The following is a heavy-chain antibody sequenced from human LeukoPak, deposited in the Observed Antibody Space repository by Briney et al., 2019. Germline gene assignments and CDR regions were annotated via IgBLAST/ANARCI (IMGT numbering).Heavy chain of an antibody. CDR2: INPNSGGT. CDR1: GYTFTGYY. V-gene: IGHV1-2*06. J-gene: IGHJ5*02. Sequence: ASVKVSCKASGYTFTGYYMHWVRQAPGQGLEWMGRINPNSGGTNYAQKFQGRVTMTRDTSISTAYMELRSLRSDDTAVYYCARDGIVGATDWFDPWGQGTLVTVSS. CDR3: ARDGIVGATDWFDP. D-gene: IGHD1-26*01.